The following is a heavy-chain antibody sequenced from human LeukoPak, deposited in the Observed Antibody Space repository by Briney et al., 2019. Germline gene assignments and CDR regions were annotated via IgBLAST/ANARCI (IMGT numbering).Heavy chain of an antibody. D-gene: IGHD2-15*01. Sequence: GGSLRLSYAASGFTFSSYSMNWVRQAPGKGLEWVASISSSSSYIYYADSVKGRFTISRDNAKNSLYLQMNSLRAEDTAVYYCARGGSALNWFDPWGQGTLVTVSS. CDR3: ARGGSALNWFDP. J-gene: IGHJ5*02. V-gene: IGHV3-21*01. CDR2: ISSSSSYI. CDR1: GFTFSSYS.